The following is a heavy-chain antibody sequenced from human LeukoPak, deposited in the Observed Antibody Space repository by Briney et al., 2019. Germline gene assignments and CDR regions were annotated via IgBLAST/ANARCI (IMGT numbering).Heavy chain of an antibody. CDR1: GFIFSTYG. CDR3: AELGITMIGGV. V-gene: IGHV3-33*03. CDR2: IWPDGSNK. D-gene: IGHD3-10*02. J-gene: IGHJ6*04. Sequence: GGSLRLSCAASGFIFSTYGMHWVRQAPGKGLEWVAFIWPDGSNKYYADSVKGRFTISRDNAKNSLYLQMNSLRAEDTAVYYCAELGITMIGGVWGKGTTVTISS.